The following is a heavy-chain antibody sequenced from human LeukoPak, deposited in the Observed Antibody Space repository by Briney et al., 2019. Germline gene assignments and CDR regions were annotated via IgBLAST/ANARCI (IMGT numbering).Heavy chain of an antibody. CDR1: GFNFGSYS. CDR2: MSADSATT. J-gene: IGHJ4*02. CDR3: ASGYYYGSGDLDY. V-gene: IGHV3-23*01. D-gene: IGHD3-10*01. Sequence: GGSLRLSCAASGFNFGSYSMTWVRQAPGKGLEWVSVMSADSATTFYADSVKGRFTISRDNSKNTLYPQMNSLRAEDTAVYYCASGYYYGSGDLDYWGQGTLVTVSS.